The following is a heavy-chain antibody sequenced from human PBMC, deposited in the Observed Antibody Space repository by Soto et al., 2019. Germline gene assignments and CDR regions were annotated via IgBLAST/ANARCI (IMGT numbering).Heavy chain of an antibody. CDR2: IYYSGST. J-gene: IGHJ4*02. Sequence: SETLSLTCTVSGGSISSSGYYWGWIRQPPGKGLEWIGSIYYSGSTYYNPSLKSRVTISVDTSKNQFSLKLSSVTAADTAVYYCARLLFSSSSYYFDYWGQGTLVTVSS. D-gene: IGHD6-6*01. V-gene: IGHV4-39*01. CDR3: ARLLFSSSSYYFDY. CDR1: GGSISSSGYY.